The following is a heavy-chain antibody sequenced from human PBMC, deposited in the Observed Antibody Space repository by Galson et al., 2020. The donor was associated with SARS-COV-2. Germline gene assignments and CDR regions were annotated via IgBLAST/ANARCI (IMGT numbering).Heavy chain of an antibody. V-gene: IGHV1-2*02. D-gene: IGHD3-9*01. CDR2: INPNSGGT. J-gene: IGHJ6*02. CDR1: GYTFTDYY. Sequence: ASVKLSCKASGYTFTDYYIHRVRQAHGQGLEWMEWINPNSGGTNYAQKFEGRVTMTRDTSITTAYMELSRLRADDTAVYYCARLRYYDVLTGYIVDVWGQGTMVTVSS. CDR3: ARLRYYDVLTGYIVDV.